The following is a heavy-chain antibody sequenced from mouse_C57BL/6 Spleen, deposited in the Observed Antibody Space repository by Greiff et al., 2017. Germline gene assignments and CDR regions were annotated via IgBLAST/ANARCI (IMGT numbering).Heavy chain of an antibody. V-gene: IGHV1-19*01. CDR2: INPYNGGT. CDR1: GYTFTDYY. Sequence: EVQLQQPGPVLVKPGASVKMSCKASGYTFTDYYMNWVKQSHGKSLEWIGVINPYNGGTSYNQKFKGKATLTVDKSSSTAYMELNSLTSEDSAVYYWARGGYYGSSYYAMDYWGQGTSVTVSS. J-gene: IGHJ4*01. D-gene: IGHD1-1*01. CDR3: ARGGYYGSSYYAMDY.